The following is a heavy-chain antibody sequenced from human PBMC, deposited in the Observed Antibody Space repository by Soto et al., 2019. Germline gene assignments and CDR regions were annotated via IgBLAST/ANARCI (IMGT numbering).Heavy chain of an antibody. CDR1: GGSISSSNW. D-gene: IGHD6-6*01. Sequence: SETLSLTCAVSGGSISSSNWWSWVRQPPGKGLEWIGEIYHSGSTNYNPSLKSRVTISVDKSKNQFSLKLSSVTAADTAVYYCARDSSSSENPFDYWGQGTLVTVSS. V-gene: IGHV4-4*02. CDR3: ARDSSSSENPFDY. J-gene: IGHJ4*02. CDR2: IYHSGST.